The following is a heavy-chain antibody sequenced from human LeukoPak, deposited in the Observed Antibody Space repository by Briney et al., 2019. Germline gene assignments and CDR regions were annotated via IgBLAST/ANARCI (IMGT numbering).Heavy chain of an antibody. Sequence: PGGSLRLSCAASGFTFSSYAMGWVRQAPGKGLEWVSAISAGGGDTYYTDSVKGRFTISRDNSKNTLNLQMNSLRTEDTAVYYCAKDYPGNTYYWGQGILVTVSS. D-gene: IGHD1-7*01. CDR2: ISAGGGDT. CDR3: AKDYPGNTYY. J-gene: IGHJ4*02. CDR1: GFTFSSYA. V-gene: IGHV3-23*01.